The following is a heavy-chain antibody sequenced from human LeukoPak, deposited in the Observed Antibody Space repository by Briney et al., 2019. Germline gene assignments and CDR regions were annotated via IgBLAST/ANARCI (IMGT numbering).Heavy chain of an antibody. CDR2: IYYSGST. CDR1: GGSISSYY. D-gene: IGHD1-26*01. Sequence: SETLSLTCTVSGGSISSYYWSWIRQPPGKGLEWIGYIYYSGSTNYNPSLKSRVTISVDTSKNQFSLKLSSVTAADTAVYYCARSLDQILHPAPFDYWGQGTLVTVSS. V-gene: IGHV4-59*01. CDR3: ARSLDQILHPAPFDY. J-gene: IGHJ4*02.